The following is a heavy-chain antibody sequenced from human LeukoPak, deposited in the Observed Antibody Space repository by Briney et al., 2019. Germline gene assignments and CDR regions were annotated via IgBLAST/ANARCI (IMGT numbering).Heavy chain of an antibody. CDR1: GGSFSGYY. D-gene: IGHD1-14*01. Sequence: PSETLSLTCTVYGGSFSGYYWSWIRQPPGRGLEWIGEINHSGSTNYNPSLKSRVTISVDTSKNQFSLKLTSVTAADTAVYYCARHPYNRYYFDYWGQGTLVTVSS. V-gene: IGHV4-34*01. J-gene: IGHJ4*02. CDR2: INHSGST. CDR3: ARHPYNRYYFDY.